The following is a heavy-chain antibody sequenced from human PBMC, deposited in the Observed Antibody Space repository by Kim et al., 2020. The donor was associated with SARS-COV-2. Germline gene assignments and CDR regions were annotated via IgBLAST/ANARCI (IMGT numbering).Heavy chain of an antibody. J-gene: IGHJ3*01. CDR2: INADNGNT. CDR1: GYTFTDYA. D-gene: IGHD3-22*01. V-gene: IGHV1-3*01. CDR3: AREGHEGGYLT. Sequence: ASVKVSCKASGYTFTDYAIHWVRQAPGQKFEWMGWINADNGNTRYSQNLQGRVTITRDTSANSAYMELKSLRSEDTAIYYCAREGHEGGYLTWGQGTMVTVS.